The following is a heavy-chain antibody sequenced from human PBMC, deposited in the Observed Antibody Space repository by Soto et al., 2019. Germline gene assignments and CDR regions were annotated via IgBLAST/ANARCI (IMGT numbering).Heavy chain of an antibody. CDR2: IYHSGIT. Sequence: KPSETRSLTCAVSGYSISSGYYWGWIRQPPGNGLEWIGSIYHSGITYYNPSLKSRVTISVDTSKNQLSLKLSAVTAADTAVYYCATITSEDFDSWGQGTLVTVSS. J-gene: IGHJ4*02. CDR3: ATITSEDFDS. CDR1: GYSISSGYY. V-gene: IGHV4-38-2*01. D-gene: IGHD1-26*01.